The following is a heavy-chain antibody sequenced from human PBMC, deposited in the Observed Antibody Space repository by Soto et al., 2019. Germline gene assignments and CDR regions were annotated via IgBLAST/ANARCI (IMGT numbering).Heavy chain of an antibody. CDR3: ARGYYDFWSGYVSYMDV. D-gene: IGHD3-3*01. J-gene: IGHJ6*03. Sequence: PSETLSLTCTVSGGSISSGGYYWSWIRQHPGKGLEWIGYIYYSGSTYYNPSLKSRVTISVDTSKNQFSLKLSSVTAADTAVYYCARGYYDFWSGYVSYMDVWGKGTTVTVSS. CDR1: GGSISSGGYY. V-gene: IGHV4-31*03. CDR2: IYYSGST.